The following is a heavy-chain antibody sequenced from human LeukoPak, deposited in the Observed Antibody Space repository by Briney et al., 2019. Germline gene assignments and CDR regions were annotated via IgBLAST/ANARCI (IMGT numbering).Heavy chain of an antibody. Sequence: GGSLRLSCAGSGFTISSYAMHWVRQTPGKGLEWVSAIGTGGGTYYADSVKGRFTISRDNAKNSLYLQMNSLRAEDMAVYYCARDLRFGELLPYFDYWGQGTLVTVSS. J-gene: IGHJ4*02. CDR1: GFTISSYA. V-gene: IGHV3/OR16-10*01. D-gene: IGHD3-10*01. CDR3: ARDLRFGELLPYFDY. CDR2: IGTGGGT.